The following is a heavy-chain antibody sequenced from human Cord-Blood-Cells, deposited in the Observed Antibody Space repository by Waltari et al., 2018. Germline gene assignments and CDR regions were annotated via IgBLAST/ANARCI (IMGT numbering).Heavy chain of an antibody. Sequence: QVQLVQSGAEVKKPGASVKVSCKASGYTFTSYDINWVRQATGQGLEWMGWMNPNSGYTGDEQKFQCRVTITRNTSISTAYMELSSLRSEDTAVYYCARLGDTILGTLDYWGQGTLVTVSS. CDR2: MNPNSGYT. J-gene: IGHJ4*02. CDR3: ARLGDTILGTLDY. CDR1: GYTFTSYD. V-gene: IGHV1-8*03. D-gene: IGHD7-27*01.